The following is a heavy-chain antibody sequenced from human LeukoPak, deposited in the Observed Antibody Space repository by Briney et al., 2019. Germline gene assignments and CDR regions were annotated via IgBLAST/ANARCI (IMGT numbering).Heavy chain of an antibody. CDR3: AKDGQVGAIGYFDY. D-gene: IGHD1-26*01. CDR2: VWSGGNNI. CDR1: AFIFSTNG. V-gene: IGHV3-33*06. J-gene: IGHJ4*02. Sequence: GGSLRLSCAAYAFIFSTNGMHWVRQAPGKGLEWVAVVWSGGNNIYYSESVKGRFTISRDNSKNTLYLEMNSLRAEDTAVYYCAKDGQVGAIGYFDYRGQGTLVTVSS.